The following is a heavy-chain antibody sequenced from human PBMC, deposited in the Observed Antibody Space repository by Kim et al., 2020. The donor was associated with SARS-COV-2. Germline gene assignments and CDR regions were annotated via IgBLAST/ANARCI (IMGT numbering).Heavy chain of an antibody. CDR3: ARLYSSGAFDI. D-gene: IGHD6-6*01. Sequence: SETLSLTCAVSGCSISSFYCSWIRQPPGKGLEWIGYMYYSGITNYNPSLKSRVSMSVDTAKSQFSLKLSSVTAADTAVYYCARLYSSGAFDIWGQGTMVTVSS. CDR1: GCSISSFY. V-gene: IGHV4-59*08. J-gene: IGHJ3*02. CDR2: MYYSGIT.